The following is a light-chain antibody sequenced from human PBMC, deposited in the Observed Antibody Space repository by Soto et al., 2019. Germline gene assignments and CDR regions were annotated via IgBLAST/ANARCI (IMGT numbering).Light chain of an antibody. J-gene: IGLJ1*01. CDR3: AAWDDSLSGYV. Sequence: SVLTQPPSASGTPGQRATISGSGSTPNIGSNTVNWYQQLPGTAPKLLIYSNNQRPSGVPDRFSGSKSGTSASLAISGLQSEDEADYYCAAWDDSLSGYVFGTGTKVTVL. CDR2: SNN. CDR1: TPNIGSNT. V-gene: IGLV1-44*01.